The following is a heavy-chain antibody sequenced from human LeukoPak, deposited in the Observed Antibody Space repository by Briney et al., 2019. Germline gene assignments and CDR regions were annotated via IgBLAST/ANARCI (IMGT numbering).Heavy chain of an antibody. CDR3: ARVGSSWSGVDYFDY. CDR2: IKQDGSEK. J-gene: IGHJ4*02. V-gene: IGHV3-7*01. CDR1: GFTFSSYW. D-gene: IGHD6-13*01. Sequence: GGSLRLSCAASGFTFSSYWMSWVRQAPGKGLEWVANIKQDGSEKHYVDSVKGRFTISRDNAKNSLYLQMNSLRAEDTAVYYCARVGSSWSGVDYFDYWGQGTLVTVSS.